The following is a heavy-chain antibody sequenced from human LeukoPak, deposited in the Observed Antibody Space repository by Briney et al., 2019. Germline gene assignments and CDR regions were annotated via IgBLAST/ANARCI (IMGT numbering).Heavy chain of an antibody. CDR1: GFTFDDYA. D-gene: IGHD3-22*01. CDR2: ISWNSGSI. CDR3: AKGGSGYYYGDFDY. J-gene: IGHJ4*02. V-gene: IGHV3-9*01. Sequence: GGSLRLSCAASGFTFDDYAMHWVRQAPGKGLEWVSGISWNSGSIGYADSVKGRFTIPRDNAKNSLYLQMNSLRAEDTALYYCAKGGSGYYYGDFDYWGQGTLVTVSS.